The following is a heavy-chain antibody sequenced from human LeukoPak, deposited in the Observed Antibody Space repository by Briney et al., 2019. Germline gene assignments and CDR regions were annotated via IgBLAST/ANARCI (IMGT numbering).Heavy chain of an antibody. V-gene: IGHV4-38-2*02. CDR2: INHSGNT. J-gene: IGHJ5*02. D-gene: IGHD2-15*01. CDR3: ATNRGVVSPGFDP. CDR1: GYSISSGYY. Sequence: PSETLSLTCTVSGYSISSGYYWGWIRQPPGKGLEWIGSINHSGNTYYNPSLKSRVTISVDTSKNQFSLKLKSVTAADTAVYYCATNRGVVSPGFDPWGQGTLVTVSS.